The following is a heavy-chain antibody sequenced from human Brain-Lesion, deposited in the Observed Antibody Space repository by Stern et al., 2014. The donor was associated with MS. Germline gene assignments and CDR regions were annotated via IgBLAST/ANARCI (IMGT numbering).Heavy chain of an antibody. Sequence: VQLVQSGPGLVKPSQTLSLTCTVSGGSISSGSDYWSWIRQPVGKGLAWIGRIHPSGSAFYTPSLKSRVTISTATSMNHFSLELNSATAADTAIYYCASGYRIFDYWGQGILVTVSS. D-gene: IGHD5-18*01. J-gene: IGHJ4*02. CDR3: ASGYRIFDY. CDR2: IHPSGSA. CDR1: GGSISSGSDY. V-gene: IGHV4-61*02.